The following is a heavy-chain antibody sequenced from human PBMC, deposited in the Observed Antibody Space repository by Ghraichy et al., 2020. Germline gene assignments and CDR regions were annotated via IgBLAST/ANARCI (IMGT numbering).Heavy chain of an antibody. CDR2: TYDNGRT. CDR1: GGSINSVGYY. D-gene: IGHD6-19*01. V-gene: IGHV4-31*03. CDR3: ARIPTVAGSLGWFDP. Sequence: SQTLSLTCTVSGGSINSVGYYWTWIRQYPGKGLEWIGYTYDNGRTKYSTSLKSRVTISIDTSKNQFSLYMTSVTAADTAVYYCARIPTVAGSLGWFDPWGQGTLVTVSS. J-gene: IGHJ5*02.